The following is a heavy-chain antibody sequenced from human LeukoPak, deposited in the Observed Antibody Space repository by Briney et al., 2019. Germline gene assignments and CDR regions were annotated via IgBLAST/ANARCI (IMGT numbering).Heavy chain of an antibody. V-gene: IGHV4-59*08. D-gene: IGHD3-10*01. CDR1: GGSISTYY. CDR3: ARHDYGSGSYMDF. CDR2: IYYSGGT. Sequence: SETLSLTCTVSGGSISTYYWSWIRQPPGKGLESIGYIYYSGGTNYNPSLKSRVTISVDTSKNQFSLKLSSVTAADTAVYYCARHDYGSGSYMDFWGQGTLVTVSS. J-gene: IGHJ4*02.